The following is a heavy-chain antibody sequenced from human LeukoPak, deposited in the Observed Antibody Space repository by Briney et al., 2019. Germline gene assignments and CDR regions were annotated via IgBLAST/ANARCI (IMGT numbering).Heavy chain of an antibody. CDR2: IIPIFGTA. CDR1: VGTFSSYA. V-gene: IGHV1-69*13. D-gene: IGHD3-3*01. J-gene: IGHJ6*03. CDR3: ASAPSVLRFLEWLPPSDYYYMDV. Sequence: ASVKLSFTASVGTFSSYAISWVRQAPGQGLEWMGGIIPIFGTANYAQKFQGRVTITADESTSTAYMELSSLRSEDTAVYYCASAPSVLRFLEWLPPSDYYYMDVWGKGTTVTVSS.